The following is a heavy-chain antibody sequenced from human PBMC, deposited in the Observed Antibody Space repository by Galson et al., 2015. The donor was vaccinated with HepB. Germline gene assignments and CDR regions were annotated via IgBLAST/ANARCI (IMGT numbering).Heavy chain of an antibody. CDR3: APSVLVGWFDP. J-gene: IGHJ5*02. CDR1: GFTFSSYS. CDR2: ISSSSAYI. Sequence: SLRLSCAASGFTFSSYSMNWVRQAPGKGLEWVSSISSSSAYIYYADSVKGRFTISRDNAKNSLYLQMNSLRAEDTAVYYCAPSVLVGWFDPWGQGTLVTVSS. D-gene: IGHD1-26*01. V-gene: IGHV3-21*01.